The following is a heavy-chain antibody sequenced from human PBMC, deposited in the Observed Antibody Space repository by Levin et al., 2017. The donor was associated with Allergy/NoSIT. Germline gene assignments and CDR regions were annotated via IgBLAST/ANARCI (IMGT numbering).Heavy chain of an antibody. J-gene: IGHJ6*02. CDR3: ASYCSGGSCYGMDV. CDR1: GGSFSGYY. CDR2: INHSGST. V-gene: IGHV4-34*01. D-gene: IGHD2-15*01. Sequence: SETLSLTCAVYGGSFSGYYWSWIRQPPGKGLEWIGEINHSGSTNYNPSLKSRVTLSVDTSKNQFSLKLSSVTAADTAVYYCASYCSGGSCYGMDVWGQGTTVTVSS.